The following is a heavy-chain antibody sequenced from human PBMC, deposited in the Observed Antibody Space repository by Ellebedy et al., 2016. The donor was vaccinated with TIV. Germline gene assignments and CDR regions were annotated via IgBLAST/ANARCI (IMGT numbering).Heavy chain of an antibody. Sequence: SETLSLXXTVSGGSISSSGHYWGWIRQPPGKGLEWIGSIYYSASPNYNPSLKSRVTTSVDTSKSQFSLKLSSVTAADTALYYCARVWFNSGFEPWGQGILVAVSS. CDR3: ARVWFNSGFEP. D-gene: IGHD2/OR15-2a*01. V-gene: IGHV4-39*07. CDR1: GGSISSSGHY. J-gene: IGHJ5*02. CDR2: IYYSASP.